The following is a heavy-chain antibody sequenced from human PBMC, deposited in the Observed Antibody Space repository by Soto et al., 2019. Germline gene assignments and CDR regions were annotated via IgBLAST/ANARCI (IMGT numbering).Heavy chain of an antibody. J-gene: IGHJ5*02. CDR3: SSVRVTSGWYL. Sequence: EVQLVESGGGLVQPGESLKLSCAASGFTFSGSAMHWVRQASGKGREWVGRIRSKANNYATAYSASVKGRFTISRDDSKNTAYLQMNSLKTDDTAVYYCSSVRVTSGWYLWGQGTLVTVSS. V-gene: IGHV3-73*01. CDR1: GFTFSGSA. CDR2: IRSKANNYAT. D-gene: IGHD6-19*01.